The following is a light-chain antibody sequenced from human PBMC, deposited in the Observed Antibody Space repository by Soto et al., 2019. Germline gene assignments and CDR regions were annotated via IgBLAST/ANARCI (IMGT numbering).Light chain of an antibody. CDR3: QQYNNGPLT. CDR1: QNVNTN. J-gene: IGKJ4*01. V-gene: IGKV3-15*01. CDR2: GAS. Sequence: EVVMTQSPATLSVSPGDRATLSCSASQNVNTNLAWYQQQPGQAPRLLIFGASTWATGIPARFSGSGPGKELTLTISSLQPEDFAVYYCQQYNNGPLTLGGGTKVEI.